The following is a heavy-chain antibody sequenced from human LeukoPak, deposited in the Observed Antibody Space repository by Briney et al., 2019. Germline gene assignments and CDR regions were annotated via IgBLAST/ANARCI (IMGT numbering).Heavy chain of an antibody. J-gene: IGHJ6*02. Sequence: ASVKVSCKASGYTFSSYGISWVRQAPGQGLEWMAWISAYNGKTNFARKFRGRVTMTTDTSTSTAYMELSSLRSEDTAVYYCAREQSSVYGMDVWGQGTTVTVSS. V-gene: IGHV1-18*01. CDR3: AREQSSVYGMDV. D-gene: IGHD1-26*01. CDR2: ISAYNGKT. CDR1: GYTFSSYG.